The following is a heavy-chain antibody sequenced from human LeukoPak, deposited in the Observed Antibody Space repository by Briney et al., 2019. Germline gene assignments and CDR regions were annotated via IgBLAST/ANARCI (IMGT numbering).Heavy chain of an antibody. Sequence: PSETLSLTCTVSGGTISSYYWNWIRQPPGKGLEWIGYIHYSGSAKYNPSLKSRVTISVDTSKNQFSLKLSSVTAADTAVYYCARWYSSGWAFDYWGQGTLVTVSS. D-gene: IGHD6-19*01. CDR2: IHYSGSA. V-gene: IGHV4-59*08. CDR3: ARWYSSGWAFDY. J-gene: IGHJ4*02. CDR1: GGTISSYY.